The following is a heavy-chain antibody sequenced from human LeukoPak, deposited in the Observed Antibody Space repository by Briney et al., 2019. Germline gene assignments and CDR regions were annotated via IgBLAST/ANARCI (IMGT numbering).Heavy chain of an antibody. J-gene: IGHJ3*02. Sequence: SETLSLTCAVYGGSFSGYYWSWIRQPPGKGLEWIGEINHSGTTNYNPSLKSRVTISVDTSKNQFSLKLSSVTAADTAMYYCARRGGGHAFDIWGQGTMVTVSS. V-gene: IGHV4-34*01. D-gene: IGHD3-16*01. CDR2: INHSGTT. CDR1: GGSFSGYY. CDR3: ARRGGGHAFDI.